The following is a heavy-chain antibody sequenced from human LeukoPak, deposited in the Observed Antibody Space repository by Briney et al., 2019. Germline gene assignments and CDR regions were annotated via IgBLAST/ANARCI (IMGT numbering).Heavy chain of an antibody. J-gene: IGHJ4*02. CDR3: ANRRNYASDY. V-gene: IGHV3-23*01. Sequence: PGGSLRLSCAVSGFTFSSYVMSWVRQAPGKGLEWVSTISGSGGSTYYADSVTGRFTISRDNSKNTLYLQMNSLRADDTAVYYCANRRNYASDYWGQGTLVTVSS. D-gene: IGHD1-14*01. CDR1: GFTFSSYV. CDR2: ISGSGGST.